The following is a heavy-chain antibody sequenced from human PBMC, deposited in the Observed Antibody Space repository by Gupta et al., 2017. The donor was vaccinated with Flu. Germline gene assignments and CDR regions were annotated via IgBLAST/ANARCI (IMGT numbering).Heavy chain of an antibody. D-gene: IGHD2-15*01. CDR3: ARKGGGHCSGGTCYSFDY. J-gene: IGHJ4*02. Sequence: QVQLVQSGAEVTKPGSSLTVSCQAYGVTFSDYAINWVRRAPGQGLEWMGGIIPVFGPTKYAQKFQGRVTITADESTNTAYLERSSLRSEDTAVYYCARKGGGHCSGGTCYSFDYWGQGTLVTVSS. CDR1: GVTFSDYA. CDR2: IIPVFGPT. V-gene: IGHV1-69*01.